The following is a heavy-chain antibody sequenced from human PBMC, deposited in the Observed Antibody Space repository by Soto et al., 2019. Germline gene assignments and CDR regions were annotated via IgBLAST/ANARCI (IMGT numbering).Heavy chain of an antibody. CDR1: GGSISSGGYY. CDR3: ARVGEHYDILTGDPPNSQIDY. V-gene: IGHV4-31*03. CDR2: IYYSGST. D-gene: IGHD3-9*01. Sequence: QVQLQESGPGLVKPSQTLSLTCTVSGGSISSGGYYWSWSRQHPGKGLEWIGYIYYSGSTYYSPSIMSRLTISVATSHNQFSLKLSSVFDADTDVYCCARVGEHYDILTGDPPNSQIDYWGQGPLVTVCS. J-gene: IGHJ4*01.